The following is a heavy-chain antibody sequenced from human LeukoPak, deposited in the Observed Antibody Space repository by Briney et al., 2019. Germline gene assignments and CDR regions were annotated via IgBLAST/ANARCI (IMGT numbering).Heavy chain of an antibody. Sequence: GASVKVSCKASGYTFTSHGISWVRQAPGQGLEWMGWINPNSGGTNYAQKFQGRVTMTRDTSISTAYMELSRLRSDDTAVYYCARGLGRGYGDYTLDYWGQGTLVTVSS. D-gene: IGHD4-17*01. CDR1: GYTFTSHG. CDR3: ARGLGRGYGDYTLDY. CDR2: INPNSGGT. J-gene: IGHJ4*02. V-gene: IGHV1-2*02.